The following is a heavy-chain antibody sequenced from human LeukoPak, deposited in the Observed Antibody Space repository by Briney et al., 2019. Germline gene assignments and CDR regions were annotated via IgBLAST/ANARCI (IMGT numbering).Heavy chain of an antibody. Sequence: AASVKVSCKASGYTFTGYYMHWVRQAPGQGLEWMGWINPNSGGTNYAQDFHGRVTMTRDTSISTPYMELSRLRSDDTAVYYCARAGDSGKLAWGQGTLVTVPS. D-gene: IGHD1-26*01. J-gene: IGHJ4*02. CDR2: INPNSGGT. V-gene: IGHV1-2*02. CDR3: ARAGDSGKLA. CDR1: GYTFTGYY.